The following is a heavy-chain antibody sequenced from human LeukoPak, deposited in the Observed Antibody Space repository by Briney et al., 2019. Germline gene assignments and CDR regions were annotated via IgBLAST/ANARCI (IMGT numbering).Heavy chain of an antibody. Sequence: GGSLRLSCAASGFTFSSYAMSWVRQAPGKGLEWVSVISGSGGATHYADSVKGRFTISRDNSKNTLYLQMNSLRAEDTAVYYCAKDSGSYGLLLLDWYFDLWGRGTLVTVSS. CDR3: AKDSGSYGLLLLDWYFDL. CDR1: GFTFSSYA. V-gene: IGHV3-23*01. CDR2: ISGSGGAT. J-gene: IGHJ2*01. D-gene: IGHD1-26*01.